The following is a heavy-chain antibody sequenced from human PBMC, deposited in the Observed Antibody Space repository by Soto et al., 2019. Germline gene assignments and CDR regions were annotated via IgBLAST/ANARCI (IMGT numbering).Heavy chain of an antibody. CDR2: LSASHGNT. V-gene: IGHV1-18*01. D-gene: IGHD2-2*01. CDR1: GYTFTSYG. Sequence: GASVKVSCKASGYTFTSYGIRWVRQAPGHGLEWMGWLSASHGNTKYAQKLQGRVTMTTDTASSTADMELRSLGSDAAAVYDCARDDIVVVPAASTVGEAFDIGGQGAMVTVSS. CDR3: ARDDIVVVPAASTVGEAFDI. J-gene: IGHJ3*02.